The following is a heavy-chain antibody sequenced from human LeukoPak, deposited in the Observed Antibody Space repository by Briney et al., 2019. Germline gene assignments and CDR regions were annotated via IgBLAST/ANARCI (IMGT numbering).Heavy chain of an antibody. D-gene: IGHD7-27*01. CDR3: ARDDGGETNWGSIDY. CDR1: GFTFTNYA. Sequence: GGSPRLSCAASGFTFTNYAMSWVRQAPGKGLEWVSGLSDSGDSTFYADSVKGRFTVSRDNAKNSLYLQMSSLRAEDTAVYYCARDDGGETNWGSIDYWGQGTVVTVSS. V-gene: IGHV3-23*01. CDR2: LSDSGDST. J-gene: IGHJ4*02.